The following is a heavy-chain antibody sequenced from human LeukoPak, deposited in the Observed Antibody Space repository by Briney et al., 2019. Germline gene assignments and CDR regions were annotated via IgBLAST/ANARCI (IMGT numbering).Heavy chain of an antibody. D-gene: IGHD6-19*01. Sequence: GGSLRLSCAASGFTFSNAWMSWVRQAPGKGLEWVGRIKSKTDGGTTDYATPVKGRFTISRDDSKNTLYLQMNSLKTEDTAVYYCTTDSSSSGWLYYFDYWGQGTLVTVSS. V-gene: IGHV3-15*01. CDR3: TTDSSSSGWLYYFDY. J-gene: IGHJ4*02. CDR1: GFTFSNAW. CDR2: IKSKTDGGTT.